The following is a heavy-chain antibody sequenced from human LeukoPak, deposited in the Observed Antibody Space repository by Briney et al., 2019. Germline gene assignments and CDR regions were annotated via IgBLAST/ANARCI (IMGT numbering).Heavy chain of an antibody. V-gene: IGHV4-4*07. D-gene: IGHD2-2*02. CDR1: GGSISSYY. Sequence: TSETLSLTCTVSGGSISSYYWSWIRQPAGKGLEWIGRIYTSGSTNYNPSLKSRVTMSVDTSKNQFSLKLSSVTAADTAVYYCARDYRPIVVVPAAIKTPEYYFDYWGQGTLVTVSS. J-gene: IGHJ4*02. CDR3: ARDYRPIVVVPAAIKTPEYYFDY. CDR2: IYTSGST.